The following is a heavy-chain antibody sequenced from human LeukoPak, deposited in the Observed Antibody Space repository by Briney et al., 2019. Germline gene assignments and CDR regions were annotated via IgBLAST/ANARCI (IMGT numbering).Heavy chain of an antibody. Sequence: GGSLSLSCAAPGFTFDDYAMHWVRQAPGKGEEWVSGISWNSGSIGYADSVKGRFTISRDNAKNSLYLQMNSLRAEDMAVYYCARDSAGGNGGVYFDYWGQGTLVTVSS. D-gene: IGHD4-23*01. V-gene: IGHV3-9*03. CDR1: GFTFDDYA. CDR2: ISWNSGSI. J-gene: IGHJ4*02. CDR3: ARDSAGGNGGVYFDY.